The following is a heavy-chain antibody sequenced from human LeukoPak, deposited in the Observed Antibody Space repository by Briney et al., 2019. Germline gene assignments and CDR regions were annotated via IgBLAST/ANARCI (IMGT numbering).Heavy chain of an antibody. J-gene: IGHJ4*02. D-gene: IGHD3-9*01. CDR2: ISGSGGST. CDR1: GFTFSSYA. CDR3: AKVEVRYFDWPQNFDY. Sequence: GGSLRLSCAASGFTFSSYAMSWVRQAPGKGLEWGLAISGSGGSTYYADSVKGRFTISRDNSKNPLYLQMNSLRAEDTAVYYCAKVEVRYFDWPQNFDYWGQGTLVTVSS. V-gene: IGHV3-23*01.